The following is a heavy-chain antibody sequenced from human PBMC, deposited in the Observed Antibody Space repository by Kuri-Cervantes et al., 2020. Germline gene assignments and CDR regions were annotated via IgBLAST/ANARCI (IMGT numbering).Heavy chain of an antibody. CDR3: QCPISELTGGWQEGDY. V-gene: IGHV3-23*01. CDR2: ISGSGGST. D-gene: IGHD7-27*01. Sequence: GGSLRLSCAASGFTFSSYAMSWVRQAPGKGLEWVSAISGSGGSTYYADSVKGRFTISRDNSKNTLYLQMNNLRAEDTAVYYCQCPISELTGGWQEGDYWGQGTLVTVSS. CDR1: GFTFSSYA. J-gene: IGHJ4*02.